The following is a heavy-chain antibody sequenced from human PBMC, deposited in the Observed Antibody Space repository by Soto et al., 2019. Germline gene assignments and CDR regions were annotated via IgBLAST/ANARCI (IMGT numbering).Heavy chain of an antibody. D-gene: IGHD4-17*01. CDR1: GYTFTIYW. CDR2: IYPSDSAT. Sequence: PGESLKISCKVSGYTFTIYWIGWVRQMPGKGLEWMGIIYPSDSATRYSPSFQGQVTISADKSINTAYLQWNSLKASDTAIYYCARPANTVADHFDLWGQGTPVTVSS. V-gene: IGHV5-51*01. CDR3: ARPANTVADHFDL. J-gene: IGHJ4*02.